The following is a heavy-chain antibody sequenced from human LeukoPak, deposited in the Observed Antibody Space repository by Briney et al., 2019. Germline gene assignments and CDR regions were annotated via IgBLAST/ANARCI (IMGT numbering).Heavy chain of an antibody. V-gene: IGHV1-8*01. CDR2: MTPNNGNA. CDR3: TRGDY. J-gene: IGHJ4*02. Sequence: ASVKVSCKASGYTFTNNDINWVRQASGQGLEWVGWMTPNNGNAGFAQKLQGRVTLTRDTSINTAFMELSSLKSEDSAIYYCTRGDYWGQGTPVTVSS. CDR1: GYTFTNND.